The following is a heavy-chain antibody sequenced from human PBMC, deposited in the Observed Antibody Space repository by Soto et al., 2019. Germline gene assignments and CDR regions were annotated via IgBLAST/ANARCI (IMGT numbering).Heavy chain of an antibody. CDR1: ENTFSSYY. CDR3: SRGGHITVLTASFDF. D-gene: IGHD2-21*02. Sequence: QAQLVQSGAEVKKPGASVKVSCKASENTFSSYYLHWVRQAPGQGLEWMGMIHPSGGGATYAQKFLGAVTRRRDTSTRPVVMELHSLRSEDTAIYYCSRGGHITVLTASFDFWGQGTLVTVSS. V-gene: IGHV1-46*03. J-gene: IGHJ4*02. CDR2: IHPSGGGA.